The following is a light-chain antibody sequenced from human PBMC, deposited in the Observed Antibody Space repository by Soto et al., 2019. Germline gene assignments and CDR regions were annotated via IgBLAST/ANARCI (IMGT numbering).Light chain of an antibody. Sequence: QSALTQPASVSGSPGQSITISCTGTSSDVGGYNYVSWYQQHPGKAPKHMIYEVSNRHSGVSNRFSGSKSGNTASLTISGLQAEDEADYYCSSYTSSSTPVVFGGGTKLTVL. J-gene: IGLJ2*01. CDR2: EVS. CDR1: SSDVGGYNY. CDR3: SSYTSSSTPVV. V-gene: IGLV2-14*01.